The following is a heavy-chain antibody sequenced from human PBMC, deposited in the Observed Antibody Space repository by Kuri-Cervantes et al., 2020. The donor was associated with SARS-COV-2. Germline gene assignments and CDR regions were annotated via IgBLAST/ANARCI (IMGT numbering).Heavy chain of an antibody. CDR2: IYSGGST. CDR1: GFTVSSNY. D-gene: IGHD6-19*01. Sequence: GESLKISCAASGFTVSSNYMSWVRQAPGKGLEWVSVIYSGGSTYYADSVKGRFTISRDNSKNTLYLQMNSLRAEDTAVYYCAKATYSSGWSPDYWGQGTLVTVSS. CDR3: AKATYSSGWSPDY. J-gene: IGHJ4*02. V-gene: IGHV3-53*01.